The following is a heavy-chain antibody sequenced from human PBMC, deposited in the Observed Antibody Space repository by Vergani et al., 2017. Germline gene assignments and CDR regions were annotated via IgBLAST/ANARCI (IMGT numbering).Heavy chain of an antibody. D-gene: IGHD6-13*01. V-gene: IGHV3-33*01. CDR2: IWYDGSNK. CDR1: GFTFSSYG. CDR3: ARDGTYSSWDY. Sequence: QVQLVESGGGVVQPGRSLRLSCAASGFTFSSYGMHWVRQAPGKGLEWVAVIWYDGSNKYYADSVKGRFTISRDNSKNTLYLQMNSLRAEDTAVYYCARDGTYSSWDYWSQGTLVTVSS. J-gene: IGHJ4*02.